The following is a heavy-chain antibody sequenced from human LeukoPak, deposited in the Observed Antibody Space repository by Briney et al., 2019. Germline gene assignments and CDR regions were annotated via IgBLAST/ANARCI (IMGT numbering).Heavy chain of an antibody. Sequence: GSLRLSCAASGFTFSSYEMNWVRQAPGKGLEWVSYISSSGSTIYYADSVKGRFTVSRDSSKDTLYLQMNSLRAEDTAVYFCARKALGYRLGYGDYWGQGTLVTVSS. J-gene: IGHJ4*02. CDR3: ARKALGYRLGYGDY. CDR1: GFTFSSYE. CDR2: ISSSGSTI. V-gene: IGHV3-48*03. D-gene: IGHD5-12*01.